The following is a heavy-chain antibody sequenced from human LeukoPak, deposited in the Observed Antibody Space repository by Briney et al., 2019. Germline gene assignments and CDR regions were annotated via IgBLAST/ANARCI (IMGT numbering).Heavy chain of an antibody. V-gene: IGHV3-30*18. CDR1: GFTFSSYG. J-gene: IGHJ1*01. D-gene: IGHD3-22*01. CDR3: AKGAYYYDSSGWFAEYFQH. Sequence: GGSLRLSCAASGFTFSSYGMHWVRQAPGKGLEWVAVISYDGSNKYYADSVKGRFTISRDNSKNTLYLQMNSLRAEDTAVYYCAKGAYYYDSSGWFAEYFQHWGQGTLVTVS. CDR2: ISYDGSNK.